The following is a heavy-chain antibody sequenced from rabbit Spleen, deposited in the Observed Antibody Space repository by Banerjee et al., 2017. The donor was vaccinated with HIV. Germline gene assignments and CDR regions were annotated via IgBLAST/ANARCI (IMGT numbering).Heavy chain of an antibody. Sequence: QQQLEESGGGLVKPEGSLTLTCTASEFSFSSNYYMCWVRQAPGKGLEWIGCIYTGSGITYYASWAKGRFTISKPSSTTVTLQMTSLTAADTATYFCARGGGGRGDGYGLWGQGTLVTVS. CDR3: ARGGGGRGDGYGL. V-gene: IGHV1S45*01. CDR1: EFSFSSNYY. D-gene: IGHD6-1*01. J-gene: IGHJ4*01. CDR2: IYTGSGIT.